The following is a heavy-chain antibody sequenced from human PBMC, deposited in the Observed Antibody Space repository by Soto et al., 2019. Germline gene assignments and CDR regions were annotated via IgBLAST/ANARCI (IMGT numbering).Heavy chain of an antibody. CDR3: ARGLLRFLEWLTADAFDI. CDR2: IYSGGST. J-gene: IGHJ3*02. D-gene: IGHD3-3*01. Sequence: GGSLRLSCAASGFTVSSNYMSWVRQAPGKGLEWVSVIYSGGSTYYADSVKGRFTISRDNSKNTLYLQMNSLRAEDTAVYYCARGLLRFLEWLTADAFDIWGQGTMVTVSS. V-gene: IGHV3-66*01. CDR1: GFTVSSNY.